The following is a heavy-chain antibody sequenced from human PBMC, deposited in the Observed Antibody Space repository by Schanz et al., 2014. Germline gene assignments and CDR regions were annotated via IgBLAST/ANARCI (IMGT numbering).Heavy chain of an antibody. CDR1: GFTLSNYA. CDR2: VSRSTPDI. V-gene: IGHV3-48*01. CDR3: VRDSFFAFDY. J-gene: IGHJ4*02. D-gene: IGHD3-3*01. Sequence: EMQLLESGGGLAQPGGSLRLSCAASGFTLSNYAMNWVRQAPGKGLEWVSYVSRSTPDIYYADSVKGRFTMSRDNAKNSVFLQMNSLRAEDTAVYYCVRDSFFAFDYWGQGTLVTVSS.